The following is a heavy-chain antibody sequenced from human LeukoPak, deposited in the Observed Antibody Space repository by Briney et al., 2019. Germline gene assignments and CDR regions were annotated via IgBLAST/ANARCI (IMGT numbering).Heavy chain of an antibody. J-gene: IGHJ3*01. CDR2: TSASGGDT. D-gene: IGHD3-22*01. Sequence: GGSLRLSCAASGFTFSSYAMTLVRQAPGEGLEWVSATSASGGDTYYAESVKGRFTISRDNSKSTLYLHMGSLRAEDTAVYCCANRPRDTSGYYLGAFDGWGQGTTVTGSS. CDR1: GFTFSSYA. CDR3: ANRPRDTSGYYLGAFDG. V-gene: IGHV3-23*01.